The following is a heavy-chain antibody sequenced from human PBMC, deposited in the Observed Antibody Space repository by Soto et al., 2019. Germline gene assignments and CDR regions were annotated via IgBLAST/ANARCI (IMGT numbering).Heavy chain of an antibody. CDR1: GFTFCSYA. Sequence: QVQLVESGGGVVQPGRSLRLSCAASGFTFCSYAMHWVRQAPGKGLEWVAVISYDGSNKYYADSVKGRFTISRDNSKNTLYLQMNSLRAEDTAVYYCARDSRFGELFTFDYWGQGTLVTVSS. CDR3: ARDSRFGELFTFDY. CDR2: ISYDGSNK. D-gene: IGHD3-10*01. V-gene: IGHV3-30-3*01. J-gene: IGHJ4*02.